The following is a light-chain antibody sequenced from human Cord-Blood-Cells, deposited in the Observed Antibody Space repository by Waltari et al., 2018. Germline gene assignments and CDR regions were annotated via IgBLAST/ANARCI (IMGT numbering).Light chain of an antibody. J-gene: IGLJ7*01. V-gene: IGLV8-61*01. CDR2: STN. CDR1: SGSVSTSYY. CDR3: VLYMGSGISV. Sequence: QTVVTQEPSFSVSPGGAVTLTCGLRSGSVSTSYYPSWYQQTPGQAPRPLIYSTNTRSSGVPDRFSGSILGNKAARTITGAQADDESDYYCVLYMGSGISVFGGGTQLTVL.